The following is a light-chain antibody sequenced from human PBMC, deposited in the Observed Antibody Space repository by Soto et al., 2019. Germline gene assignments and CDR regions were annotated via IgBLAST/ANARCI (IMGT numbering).Light chain of an antibody. CDR1: QSLVYSDGNTY. J-gene: IGKJ2*01. CDR3: MQGSHWFT. V-gene: IGKV2-30*01. Sequence: VVMTQSPLSLPVTLGQPASISCRSSQSLVYSDGNTYLSWFQQRPGQSPRRLIYKVSNRDSGVPDRFSGSGSGTDFTLRISRVEAEDVGIYYCMQGSHWFTFGQGTKLEI. CDR2: KVS.